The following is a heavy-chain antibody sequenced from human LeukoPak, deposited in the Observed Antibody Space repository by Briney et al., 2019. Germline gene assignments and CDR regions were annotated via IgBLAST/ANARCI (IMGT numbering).Heavy chain of an antibody. V-gene: IGHV4-38-2*02. Sequence: SETLSLTCTVSGYSISSGYYWGWIRQPPGKGLEWIGSIYHSGSTYYNPSLKSRVTISADTSKNQFSLKLSSVTAADTAVYYCARHFRYWGQGTLVTVSS. CDR2: IYHSGST. CDR1: GYSISSGYY. J-gene: IGHJ4*02. CDR3: ARHFRY.